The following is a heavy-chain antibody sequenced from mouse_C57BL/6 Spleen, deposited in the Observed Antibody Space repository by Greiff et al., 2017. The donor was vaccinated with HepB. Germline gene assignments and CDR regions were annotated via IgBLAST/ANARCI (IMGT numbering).Heavy chain of an antibody. J-gene: IGHJ2*01. CDR1: GYTFTDYY. CDR3: AKGEAGYFSDY. CDR2: IYPGSGNT. V-gene: IGHV1-76*01. D-gene: IGHD2-3*01. Sequence: QVQLQQSGAELVRPGASVKLSCKASGYTFTDYYINWVKQRPGQGLEWIARIYPGSGNTYYNEKFKGKATLTAEKSSSTAYMQLSSLTSEDSAVYFCAKGEAGYFSDYWGQGTTLTVSS.